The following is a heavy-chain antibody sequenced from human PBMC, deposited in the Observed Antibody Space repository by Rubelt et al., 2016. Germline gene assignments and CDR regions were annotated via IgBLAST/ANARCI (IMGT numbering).Heavy chain of an antibody. Sequence: QAPGKGLEWMGGFDPEDGETIYAQKFQGRVTMTEDTSTDTAYMELSSLRSEDTAVYYCATTGRSWDWGQGNLVTVSS. J-gene: IGHJ4*02. CDR3: ATTGRSWD. D-gene: IGHD6-13*01. CDR2: FDPEDGET. V-gene: IGHV1-24*01.